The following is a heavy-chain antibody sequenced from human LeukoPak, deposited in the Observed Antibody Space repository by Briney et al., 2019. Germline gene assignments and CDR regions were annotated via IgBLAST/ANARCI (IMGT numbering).Heavy chain of an antibody. D-gene: IGHD3-3*01. CDR1: GFTFSSYA. CDR3: AKLNYDFWSGYWGDYYYYMDV. V-gene: IGHV3-23*01. Sequence: GGSLRLSCAASGFTFSSYAMSWVRQAPGKGLEWVSAISGSGGSTYYADSVKGRFTISRDNSKNTLYLQMNSLRAEDTAVYYCAKLNYDFWSGYWGDYYYYMDVWGKGTTVTVSS. J-gene: IGHJ6*03. CDR2: ISGSGGST.